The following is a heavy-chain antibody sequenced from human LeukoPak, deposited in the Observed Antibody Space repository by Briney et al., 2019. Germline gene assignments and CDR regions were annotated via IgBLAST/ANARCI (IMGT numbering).Heavy chain of an antibody. CDR3: ARHPGIVVVPAAITFDY. CDR1: GYSISSGYY. D-gene: IGHD2-2*01. CDR2: IYHSGST. Sequence: PSETLSLTCAVSGYSISSGYYWGWIRQPPGKGLEWIGSIYHSGSTYYSPSLKSRVTISVDASKNQFSLKLSSVTAADTAVYYCARHPGIVVVPAAITFDYWGQGTLVTVSS. V-gene: IGHV4-38-2*01. J-gene: IGHJ4*02.